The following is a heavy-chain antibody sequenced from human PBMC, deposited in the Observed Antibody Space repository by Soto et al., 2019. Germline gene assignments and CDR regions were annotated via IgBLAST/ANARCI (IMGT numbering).Heavy chain of an antibody. D-gene: IGHD5-18*01. CDR3: ARPRGIQLWPQTLDY. Sequence: GGSLRLSCAASGFTFSSYAMHWVRQAPGKGLEWVAVISYDGSNKYYADSVKGRSTISRDNSKNTLYLQMNSLRAEDTAVYYCARPRGIQLWPQTLDYGGQGTLVTVSS. J-gene: IGHJ4*02. CDR2: ISYDGSNK. CDR1: GFTFSSYA. V-gene: IGHV3-30-3*01.